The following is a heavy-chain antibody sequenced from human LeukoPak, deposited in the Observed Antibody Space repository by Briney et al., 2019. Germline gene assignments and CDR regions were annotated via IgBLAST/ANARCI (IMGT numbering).Heavy chain of an antibody. CDR3: AKDRVGYYGSGSYFDY. J-gene: IGHJ4*02. V-gene: IGHV3-30*02. Sequence: GGSLRLSCAASGFTFSSYGMHWVRQAPGNGLEWVAFIRYDGSNKYYADSVKGRFTISRDNSKNTLYLQMNSLRAEDTALYYCAKDRVGYYGSGSYFDYWGQGTLVTVSS. D-gene: IGHD3-10*01. CDR2: IRYDGSNK. CDR1: GFTFSSYG.